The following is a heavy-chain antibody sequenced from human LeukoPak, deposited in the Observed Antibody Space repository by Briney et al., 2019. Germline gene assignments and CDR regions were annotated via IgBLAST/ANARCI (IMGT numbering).Heavy chain of an antibody. V-gene: IGHV1-69*04. J-gene: IGHJ4*02. CDR2: IIPILGIA. CDR3: ASGIIYYYDSSGYYDY. CDR1: GGTFSSYA. D-gene: IGHD3-22*01. Sequence: AASVKVSCKASGGTFSSYAISWVRQAPGQGLEWMGRIIPILGIANYAQKFQGRVTITADKSTSTAYMELSSLRSGDTAVYYCASGIIYYYDSSGYYDYWGQGTLVTVSS.